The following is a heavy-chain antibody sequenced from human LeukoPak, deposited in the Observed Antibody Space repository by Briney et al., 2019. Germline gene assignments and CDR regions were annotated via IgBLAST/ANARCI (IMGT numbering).Heavy chain of an antibody. CDR1: GYTFTSYD. D-gene: IGHD6-13*01. J-gene: IGHJ4*02. CDR2: MNPNSGNT. Sequence: ASVKVSCKASGYTFTSYDINWVRQATGQGLEWMGWMNPNSGNTGYAQKFQGRVTMTRNTSISTAYMELSSLRSEDTAVYYCAKDYQQLSHIDYWGQGTLVTVSS. CDR3: AKDYQQLSHIDY. V-gene: IGHV1-8*01.